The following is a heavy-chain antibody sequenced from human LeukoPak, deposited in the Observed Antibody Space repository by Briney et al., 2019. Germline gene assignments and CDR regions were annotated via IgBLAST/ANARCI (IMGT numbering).Heavy chain of an antibody. J-gene: IGHJ4*02. V-gene: IGHV3-30*18. CDR2: ISYDGSNK. D-gene: IGHD3-3*01. CDR1: GFTFDDYG. CDR3: AKSRSDVVDY. Sequence: GGSLRLSCAASGFTFDDYGMHWVRQAPGKGLEWVAVISYDGSNKYYADSVKGRFTISRDNSKNTLYLQMNSLRAEDTAVYYCAKSRSDVVDYWGQGTLVTVSS.